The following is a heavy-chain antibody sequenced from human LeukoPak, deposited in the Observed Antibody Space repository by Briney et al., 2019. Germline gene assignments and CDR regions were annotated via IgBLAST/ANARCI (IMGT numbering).Heavy chain of an antibody. CDR3: AKERVTSPHTFDY. CDR1: GFTFSSYG. CDR2: ISYDGSNK. J-gene: IGHJ4*02. D-gene: IGHD2-2*01. V-gene: IGHV3-30*18. Sequence: SGGSLRLSCAASGFTFSSYGMHWVRQAPGKGLEWVAVISYDGSNKYYADSVKGRFTISRDNSKNTLYLQMNSLRAEDTAVYYCAKERVTSPHTFDYWGQGTLVTVSS.